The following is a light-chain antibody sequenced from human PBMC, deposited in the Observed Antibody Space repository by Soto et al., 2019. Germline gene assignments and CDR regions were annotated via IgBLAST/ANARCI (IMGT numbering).Light chain of an antibody. CDR2: YAS. CDR3: QQRSNWPPIT. Sequence: EIVLTQSPGTLSLSPGESATLSCRASQSVSSYLAWYQQKPGQPPRLLIYYASNRTTGIPARFSVSVSGTDFTLTISSLEPEDFAFYYCQQRSNWPPITFGQGTRLEIK. J-gene: IGKJ5*01. V-gene: IGKV3-11*01. CDR1: QSVSSY.